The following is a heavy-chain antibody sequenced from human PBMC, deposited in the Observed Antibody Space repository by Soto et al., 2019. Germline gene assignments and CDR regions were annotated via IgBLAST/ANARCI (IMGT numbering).Heavy chain of an antibody. CDR2: IYYSGST. J-gene: IGHJ6*02. Sequence: LTCTVSGGSISSGDYYWSWIRQPPGKGLEWIGYIYYSGSTYYNPSLKSRVTISVDTSKNQFSLKLSSVTAADTAVYYCARGEVERIRNYYYYYGMDVWGQGTTVTVSS. V-gene: IGHV4-30-4*01. CDR1: GGSISSGDYY. CDR3: ARGEVERIRNYYYYYGMDV. D-gene: IGHD1-1*01.